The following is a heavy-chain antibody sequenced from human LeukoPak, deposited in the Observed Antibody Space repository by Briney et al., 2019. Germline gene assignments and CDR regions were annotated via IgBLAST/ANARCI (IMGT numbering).Heavy chain of an antibody. CDR1: GGSISGYF. V-gene: IGHV4-4*07. J-gene: IGHJ4*02. CDR3: ATSVDTAMVGVY. CDR2: IYTTGTT. D-gene: IGHD5-18*01. Sequence: PSETLSLTCTVSGGSISGYFWSWIRQPAGKGLEWIGHIYTTGTTNYNPALKSRVSMSLDTSKNQFSLKLSSVTAADTAVYYCATSVDTAMVGVYWGQGTLVTVSS.